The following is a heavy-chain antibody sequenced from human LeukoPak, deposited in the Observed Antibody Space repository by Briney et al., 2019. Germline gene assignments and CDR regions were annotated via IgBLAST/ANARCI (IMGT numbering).Heavy chain of an antibody. D-gene: IGHD3-22*01. Sequence: PSETLSLTCAVYGGSFSGYYWSWIRQPPGKGLEWMGEINHSGSTNYNPSLKSRVTISVDTSKNQFSLKLSSVTAADTAVYYCARYRNGYYDSSGGYYFDYWGQGTLVTVSS. CDR3: ARYRNGYYDSSGGYYFDY. CDR1: GGSFSGYY. CDR2: INHSGST. V-gene: IGHV4-34*01. J-gene: IGHJ4*02.